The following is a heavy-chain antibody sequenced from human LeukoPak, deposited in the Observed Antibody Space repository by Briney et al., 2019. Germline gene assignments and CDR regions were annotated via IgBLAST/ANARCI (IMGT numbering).Heavy chain of an antibody. Sequence: GGSLRLSCAASGFTFSSYAMHWVRQAPGKGLEWVAVISYDGSNKYYADSVKGRFTIYRDNSKNTLYLQMNSLRAEDTAVYYCARDENDYVWGSYRYSPFDYWGQGTLVTVSS. CDR1: GFTFSSYA. D-gene: IGHD3-16*02. CDR3: ARDENDYVWGSYRYSPFDY. CDR2: ISYDGSNK. J-gene: IGHJ4*02. V-gene: IGHV3-30-3*01.